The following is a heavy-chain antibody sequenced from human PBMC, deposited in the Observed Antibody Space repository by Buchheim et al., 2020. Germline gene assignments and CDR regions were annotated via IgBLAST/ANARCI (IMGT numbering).Heavy chain of an antibody. Sequence: EVQLLESGGGLVQPGGSLRLSCAASGFTFSSYAMSWVRQAPGKGLERVSAISGSGGSTYYADSVKGRFTISRDNSKNTLYLQMNSLRAEDTAVYYCAKGGPGYCSGGSCYSPYYYYYGMDVWGQGTT. CDR1: GFTFSSYA. D-gene: IGHD2-15*01. CDR2: ISGSGGST. J-gene: IGHJ6*02. V-gene: IGHV3-23*01. CDR3: AKGGPGYCSGGSCYSPYYYYYGMDV.